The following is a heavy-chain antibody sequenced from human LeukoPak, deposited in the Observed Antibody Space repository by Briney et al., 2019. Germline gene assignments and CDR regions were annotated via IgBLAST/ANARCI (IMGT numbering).Heavy chain of an antibody. V-gene: IGHV4-59*01. CDR3: ARAAAIVATVNFDY. Sequence: SETLSLTCTVSGGSISSYYWSWIRQPPGKGLEWIGYIYYSGSTNYNPSLKSRVTISVDTSKNQFSLKLSSVTAADTAVYYCARAAAIVATVNFDYWGQGTLVTVSS. J-gene: IGHJ4*02. CDR1: GGSISSYY. D-gene: IGHD5-12*01. CDR2: IYYSGST.